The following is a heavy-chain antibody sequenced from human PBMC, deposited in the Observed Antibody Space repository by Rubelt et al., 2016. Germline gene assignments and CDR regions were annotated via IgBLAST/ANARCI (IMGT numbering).Heavy chain of an antibody. J-gene: IGHJ4*02. CDR1: GFSLNTSGVG. V-gene: IGHV2-5*02. Sequence: QITLKESGPTLVMPTQTLTLTFTFSGFSLNTSGVGVGWIRQPPGKDLEWLTLIYWDDDKRYSPSLERRLTLSKDTSKNQVVLIMTSMDPVDTAIYYCAHYDFWSGYYGNWGQGTLVTVSS. D-gene: IGHD3-3*01. CDR2: IYWDDDK. CDR3: AHYDFWSGYYGN.